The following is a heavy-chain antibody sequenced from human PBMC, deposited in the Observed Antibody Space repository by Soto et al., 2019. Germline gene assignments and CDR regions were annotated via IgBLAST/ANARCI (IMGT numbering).Heavy chain of an antibody. V-gene: IGHV4-34*01. CDR2: INHSGST. Sequence: PSETLSLTCAVYGGSFSGYYWSWIRQPPGKGLEWIGEINHSGSTNYNPSLKSRVTISVDTSKNQFSLKLSSVTAADTAVYYCARGGPRYYYDSSGSDYFDYWGQGTLVTASS. J-gene: IGHJ4*02. CDR3: ARGGPRYYYDSSGSDYFDY. D-gene: IGHD3-22*01. CDR1: GGSFSGYY.